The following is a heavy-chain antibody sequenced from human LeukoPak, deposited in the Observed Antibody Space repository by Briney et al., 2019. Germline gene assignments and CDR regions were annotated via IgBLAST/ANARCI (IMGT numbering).Heavy chain of an antibody. J-gene: IGHJ4*02. Sequence: GGSLRLSCAASGFTFSSYAMSWVRQAPGKGLEWVSAISGSGGSTNYADSVKGRFTISRDNPKNTLYLQMNSLRAEDTAVYYCAKGPGVVITHYDYWGQGTLVTVSS. CDR2: ISGSGGST. V-gene: IGHV3-23*01. CDR3: AKGPGVVITHYDY. D-gene: IGHD3-3*01. CDR1: GFTFSSYA.